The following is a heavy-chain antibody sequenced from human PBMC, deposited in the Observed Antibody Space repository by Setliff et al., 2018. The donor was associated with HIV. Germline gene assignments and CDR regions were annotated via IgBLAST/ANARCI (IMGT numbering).Heavy chain of an antibody. CDR3: ARRGRDGVLIVFATGFGP. CDR1: GGSISSSTYY. Sequence: PSETLSLTCSVSGGSISSSTYYWGWIRQPPGKGLEWIGDIFYTGNTYYNPSLKSRVAISVDTSENQFSLKLNSVTAADTAAYYCARRGRDGVLIVFATGFGPWGQGTLVTVSS. CDR2: IFYTGNT. V-gene: IGHV4-39*01. D-gene: IGHD2-8*01. J-gene: IGHJ5*02.